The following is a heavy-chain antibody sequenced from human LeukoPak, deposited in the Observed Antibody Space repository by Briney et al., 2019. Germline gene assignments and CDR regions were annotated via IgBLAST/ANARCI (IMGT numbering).Heavy chain of an antibody. D-gene: IGHD1-26*01. Sequence: SETLSLTCTVSGGSISSSSYYWGWIRQPPGKGLEWIGGIYSSGSTYYNPSLKSRVTISVDTSKNQFSLKLSSVTAADTAVYYCARDGESYLASYYLDYWGQGTLVTVSS. J-gene: IGHJ4*02. CDR3: ARDGESYLASYYLDY. CDR2: IYSSGST. CDR1: GGSISSSSYY. V-gene: IGHV4-39*07.